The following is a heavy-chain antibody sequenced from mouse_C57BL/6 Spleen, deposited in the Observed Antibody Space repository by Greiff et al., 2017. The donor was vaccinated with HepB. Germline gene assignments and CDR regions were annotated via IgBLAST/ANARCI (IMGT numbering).Heavy chain of an antibody. V-gene: IGHV1-78*01. J-gene: IGHJ3*01. D-gene: IGHD2-1*01. Sequence: VQLQQSDAELVKPGASVKISCKVSGYTFTDHTIHWMKQRPEQGLEWIGYIYPRDGSTKYNEKFKGKATLTADKSSSTAYMPLNSLTSEDSAVYFCARRPYGNSPWFAYWGQGTLVTVSA. CDR1: GYTFTDHT. CDR3: ARRPYGNSPWFAY. CDR2: IYPRDGST.